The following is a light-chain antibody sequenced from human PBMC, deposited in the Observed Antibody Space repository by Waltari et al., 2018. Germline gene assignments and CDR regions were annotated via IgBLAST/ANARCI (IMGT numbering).Light chain of an antibody. Sequence: SYELTQPPSVSVSPGQTATIPCSATKLEDKYVCWYQQKPGQSPGLVIYQDSKRPPGIPERFSGSNSGNTATLTISGTQPLDEADYYCQTWDDTTVFGSGTRISVL. CDR3: QTWDDTTV. V-gene: IGLV3-1*01. CDR2: QDS. J-gene: IGLJ1*01. CDR1: KLEDKY.